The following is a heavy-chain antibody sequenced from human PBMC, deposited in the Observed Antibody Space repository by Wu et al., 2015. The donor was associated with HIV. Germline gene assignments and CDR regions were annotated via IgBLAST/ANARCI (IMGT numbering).Heavy chain of an antibody. Sequence: QVQLMQSGAEVKKPGSSVKVSCKASGGSFRNYGINWVRQAPGQGLEWMGRISPIFGTANHAQKFQGRVTITVDDSRSTVYMELRGLTSGDTAIYYCARDRDGRNYGSGFDLWGQGTMVIISS. J-gene: IGHJ3*01. CDR2: ISPIFGTA. D-gene: IGHD5-24*01. V-gene: IGHV1-69*13. CDR3: ARDRDGRNYGSGFDL. CDR1: GGSFRNYG.